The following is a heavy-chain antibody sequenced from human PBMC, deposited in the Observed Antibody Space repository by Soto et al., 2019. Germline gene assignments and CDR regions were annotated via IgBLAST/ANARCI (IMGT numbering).Heavy chain of an antibody. CDR2: IIPILGIA. J-gene: IGHJ4*02. CDR1: GGTFSSYT. Sequence: QVQLVQSVAEVKKPGSSVKVSCKASGGTFSSYTISWVRQAPGQGLEWMGRIIPILGIANYAQKFPGRVTITADKSTSTAYIELSSLRSEDTAVYYCARVPLTTAPPNQTDYWGQGTLVTDS. D-gene: IGHD4-4*01. V-gene: IGHV1-69*02. CDR3: ARVPLTTAPPNQTDY.